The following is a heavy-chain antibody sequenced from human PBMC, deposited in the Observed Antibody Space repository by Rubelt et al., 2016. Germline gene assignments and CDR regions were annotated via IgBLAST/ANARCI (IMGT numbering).Heavy chain of an antibody. V-gene: IGHV4-39*01. D-gene: IGHD2-2*02. CDR1: GGSISSSSYY. CDR3: ARLSSSTTCYNCWFDP. Sequence: QLQLQESGPGLVKPSETLSLTCTVSGGSISSSSYYWGWIRQPPGKGLEWIGSIYYSGSTYYNPSLKSRVTISVDTSKNQFSLRLSSVTAADTAVYSCARLSSSTTCYNCWFDPWGQGTLVTVSS. CDR2: IYYSGST. J-gene: IGHJ5*02.